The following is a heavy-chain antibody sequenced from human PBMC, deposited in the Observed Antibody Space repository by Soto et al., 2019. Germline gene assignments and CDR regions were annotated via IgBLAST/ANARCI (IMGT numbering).Heavy chain of an antibody. Sequence: EVQLVESGGGLVQPGGSLRLSCAASGFTFSSYSMNWVRQAPGKGLEWVSYISSSSSTIYYADSVKGRFTISRDNAKNSLYLQMNSLRDEDTAVYYCARDWRQQWLVFWFDPWGQGTLVTVSS. CDR1: GFTFSSYS. CDR3: ARDWRQQWLVFWFDP. V-gene: IGHV3-48*02. CDR2: ISSSSSTI. J-gene: IGHJ5*02. D-gene: IGHD6-19*01.